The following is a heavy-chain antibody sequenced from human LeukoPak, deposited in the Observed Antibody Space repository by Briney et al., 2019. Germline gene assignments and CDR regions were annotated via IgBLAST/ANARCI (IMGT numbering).Heavy chain of an antibody. Sequence: SETLSLTCTVSGASITSYYWSWIRQSPGKGLEWLGYIHHSGAANYNPSLQSRVTISVDTSKNQFSLKLSSVTAADTAVYYCARDGLYSGYDPGAFDIWGQGTMVTVSS. CDR3: ARDGLYSGYDPGAFDI. J-gene: IGHJ3*02. CDR1: GASITSYY. D-gene: IGHD5-12*01. CDR2: IHHSGAA. V-gene: IGHV4-59*01.